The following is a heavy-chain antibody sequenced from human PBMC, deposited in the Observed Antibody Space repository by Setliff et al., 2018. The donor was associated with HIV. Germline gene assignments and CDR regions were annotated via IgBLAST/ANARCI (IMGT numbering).Heavy chain of an antibody. CDR2: IYYSGST. Sequence: PSETLSLTCTVSGGSISSSSYYWGWIRQPPGKGLEWIGSIYYSGSTYYNPSLKSRVTISVDTSKNQFSLKLSSVTAADTAVYYCARGTMVRGVIIVVWNWFDPWGQGTPVTVSS. V-gene: IGHV4-39*01. D-gene: IGHD3-10*01. CDR3: ARGTMVRGVIIVVWNWFDP. J-gene: IGHJ5*02. CDR1: GGSISSSSYY.